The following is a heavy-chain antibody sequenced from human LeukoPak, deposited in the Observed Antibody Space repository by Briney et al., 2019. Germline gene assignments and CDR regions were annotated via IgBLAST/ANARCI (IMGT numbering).Heavy chain of an antibody. CDR3: ARASAPYYYDSSGYYHNWFDP. Sequence: ASVKVSCKASGYTFTSYGISWVRQAPGQGLEWMGWISAYNGNTNYAQKLQGRVTMTTDTSTSTAYMELRSLRSDDTAVYYCARASAPYYYDSSGYYHNWFDPWGQGTLVTVSS. CDR1: GYTFTSYG. V-gene: IGHV1-18*01. CDR2: ISAYNGNT. J-gene: IGHJ5*02. D-gene: IGHD3-22*01.